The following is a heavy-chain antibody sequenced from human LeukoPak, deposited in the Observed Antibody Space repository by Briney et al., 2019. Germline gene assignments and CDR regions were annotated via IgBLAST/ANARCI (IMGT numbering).Heavy chain of an antibody. J-gene: IGHJ4*02. CDR1: GLTFSSYG. CDR3: AKGVRYLDWFDY. V-gene: IGHV3-23*01. D-gene: IGHD3-9*01. CDR2: ISGSGGST. Sequence: GGTLRLSCAASGLTFSSYGMSWVRQAPGKGLEWVSTISGSGGSTYYADSVKGRFTISRDNSKNTLSLQMNSLRAEDTAVYYCAKGVRYLDWFDYWGQGTLVTVSS.